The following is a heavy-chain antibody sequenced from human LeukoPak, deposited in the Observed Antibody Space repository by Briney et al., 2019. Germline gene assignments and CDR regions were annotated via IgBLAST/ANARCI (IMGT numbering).Heavy chain of an antibody. V-gene: IGHV1-8*03. CDR3: ARGVGATISYYHYYIDV. Sequence: ASVKVSCKASGYTFTSYDINWVRQASGQGLEWMGWMNPNTGNTGYAQKFQGRVTITRNTSISTVYMELSSLRSEDTAVYYCARGVGATISYYHYYIDVWGKGTTVTVSS. J-gene: IGHJ6*03. CDR2: MNPNTGNT. D-gene: IGHD1-26*01. CDR1: GYTFTSYD.